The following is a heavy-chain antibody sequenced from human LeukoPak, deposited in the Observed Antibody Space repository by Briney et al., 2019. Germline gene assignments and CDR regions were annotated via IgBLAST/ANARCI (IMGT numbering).Heavy chain of an antibody. Sequence: PGGSLRLSCTASGFNFDDYAMHWVRQAPGKGLEWVSTISWDGGNIYYEDSVKGRFTISRDNSEKSLYLQMNSLRAEDTALYYCAIAGGSSPADYWGQGTLVTVSS. CDR3: AIAGGSSPADY. D-gene: IGHD4-23*01. J-gene: IGHJ4*02. CDR1: GFNFDDYA. V-gene: IGHV3-43D*03. CDR2: ISWDGGNI.